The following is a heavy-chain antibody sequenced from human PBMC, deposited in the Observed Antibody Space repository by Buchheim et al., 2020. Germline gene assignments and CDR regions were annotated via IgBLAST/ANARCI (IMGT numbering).Heavy chain of an antibody. CDR3: ARGTGWYPDY. CDR2: IKQDGSDK. D-gene: IGHD6-19*01. Sequence: EVQLVESGGGLVQPGGSLRLSCAASGYRFSDYWMNWVRQAPGKGLEWVANIKQDGSDKYYVDSVKGRFTISRDNAKNSLYLQMNRLRVEDTAVYYCARGTGWYPDYWGQGTL. CDR1: GYRFSDYW. J-gene: IGHJ4*02. V-gene: IGHV3-7*01.